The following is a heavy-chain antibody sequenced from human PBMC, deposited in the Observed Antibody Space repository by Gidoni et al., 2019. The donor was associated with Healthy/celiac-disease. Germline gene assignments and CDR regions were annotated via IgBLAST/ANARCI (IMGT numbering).Heavy chain of an antibody. CDR3: ARGSAEIIAAAGDYFDY. V-gene: IGHV3-21*01. D-gene: IGHD6-13*01. CDR2: ISSSSSYI. CDR1: GFTFSSYS. J-gene: IGHJ4*02. Sequence: EVQLVESGGGLVKPGGSLRLSCAASGFTFSSYSMNWVRQAPGKGLEWVSSISSSSSYIYYADSVKGRFTISRDNAKNSLYLQMNSLRAEDTAVYYCARGSAEIIAAAGDYFDYWGQGTLVTVSS.